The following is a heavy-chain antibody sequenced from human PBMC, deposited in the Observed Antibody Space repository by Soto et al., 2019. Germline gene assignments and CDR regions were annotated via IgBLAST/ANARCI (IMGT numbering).Heavy chain of an antibody. CDR1: GYTLTSYG. V-gene: IGHV1-18*01. Sequence: ASVKVSCKASGYTLTSYGISWVRQAPGQGLEWMGWISAYNGNTNYAQKLQGRVTMTTDTSTSTAYMELRSLRSDDTAVYYCARNLDNWNHGGIDYWGQGTLVTVSS. CDR3: ARNLDNWNHGGIDY. CDR2: ISAYNGNT. J-gene: IGHJ4*02. D-gene: IGHD1-20*01.